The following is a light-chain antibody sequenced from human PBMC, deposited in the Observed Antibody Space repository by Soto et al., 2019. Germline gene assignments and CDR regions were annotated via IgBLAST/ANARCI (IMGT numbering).Light chain of an antibody. CDR2: GNG. V-gene: IGLV1-40*01. J-gene: IGLJ1*01. CDR1: SSNIGAGYD. CDR3: QSYDSSLSVYV. Sequence: QSLLTQPPSVSGAPGQRVTISCPGSSSNIGAGYDVHWYQQLPGTAPKLLIYGNGNRPSGVPDRFSGSKSGTSASLAITGLQAEDEADYYCQSYDSSLSVYVFGTGTKVTVL.